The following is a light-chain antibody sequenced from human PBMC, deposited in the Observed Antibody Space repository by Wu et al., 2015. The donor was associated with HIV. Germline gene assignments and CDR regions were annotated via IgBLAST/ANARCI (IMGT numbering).Light chain of an antibody. V-gene: IGKV1-39*01. J-gene: IGKJ2*03. Sequence: DIQMTQSPSSLSASVGDRVTITCRASQSIGTSLNWYQQKSGKAPKVLIYAASSLESGVPSRFSGSGSGTDFTLTISNLQPEDFATYFCQQSYRTPPENSFGQGTKLEIK. CDR3: QQSYRTPPENS. CDR2: AAS. CDR1: QSIGTS.